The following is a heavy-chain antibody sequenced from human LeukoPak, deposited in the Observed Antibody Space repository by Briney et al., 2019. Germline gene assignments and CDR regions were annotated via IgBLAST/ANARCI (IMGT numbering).Heavy chain of an antibody. CDR3: ARGHYYDSSGRGSDAFDI. CDR2: MNPNSGNT. D-gene: IGHD3-22*01. V-gene: IGHV1-8*01. Sequence: ASVKVSCKASGYTFTSYDINWVRQATGPGLEGMGWMNPNSGNTGHAQKLQGRVTMTRNTSISTAYMELSSLRSEDTAVYYCARGHYYDSSGRGSDAFDIWGQGTMVTVSS. J-gene: IGHJ3*02. CDR1: GYTFTSYD.